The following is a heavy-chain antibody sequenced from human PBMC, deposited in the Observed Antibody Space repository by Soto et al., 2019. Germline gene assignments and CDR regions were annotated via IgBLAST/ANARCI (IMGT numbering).Heavy chain of an antibody. CDR1: GFTFSDHY. J-gene: IGHJ4*02. CDR3: ASVSRNSYFDC. Sequence: PGGSMRLSCAASGFTFSDHYMDWVRQAPGKGLEWVGRIRNKANSYTTEYAASVKGRFTISRDDSKDSLYLQMNSLKTEDTAIYYCASVSRNSYFDCWGQGTLVTVS. D-gene: IGHD2-8*01. V-gene: IGHV3-72*01. CDR2: IRNKANSYTT.